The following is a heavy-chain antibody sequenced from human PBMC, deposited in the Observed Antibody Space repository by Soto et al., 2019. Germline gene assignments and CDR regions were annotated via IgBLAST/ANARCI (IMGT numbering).Heavy chain of an antibody. CDR3: ARGSQLERDAFDI. V-gene: IGHV4-31*03. D-gene: IGHD1-1*01. Sequence: QVHLQESGPGLVKPSQTLSRTCTVSGFSISSGGYYWSWIRQHPGKGLEWICYIYYTGSTYYHPSIQSRVNMLLEKYKNKFSLKLSSVTVADTAVYYCARGSQLERDAFDIWGQGTMVTVSS. CDR2: IYYTGST. CDR1: GFSISSGGYY. J-gene: IGHJ3*02.